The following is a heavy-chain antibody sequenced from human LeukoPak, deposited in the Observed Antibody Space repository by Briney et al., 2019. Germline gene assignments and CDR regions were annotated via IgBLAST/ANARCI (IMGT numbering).Heavy chain of an antibody. CDR1: GYSFPNYW. Sequence: GESPRISCKGSGYSFPNYWIAWVRQMPGKGLEWMGIIYPGDSEIRYSPSFQGQVTISAEKSISTAYLQRSSLKASDTAMYYCARGGSSGPGGAFDIWGQGTMIIVSS. J-gene: IGHJ3*02. CDR2: IYPGDSEI. D-gene: IGHD6-19*01. V-gene: IGHV5-51*01. CDR3: ARGGSSGPGGAFDI.